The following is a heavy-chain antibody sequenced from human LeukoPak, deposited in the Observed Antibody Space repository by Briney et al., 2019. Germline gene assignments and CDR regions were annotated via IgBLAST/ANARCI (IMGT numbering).Heavy chain of an antibody. CDR3: ASAYDFWSGDNY. D-gene: IGHD3-3*01. J-gene: IGHJ4*02. V-gene: IGHV4-4*02. CDR2: IYTSGST. CDR1: GDSISSGNW. Sequence: SGTLSLTCNVSGDSISSGNWWSWVRQPPGQGLEWIGEIYTSGSTNYNPSLKSRVTMSVDTSKNQFSLKLSSVTAADTAVYYCASAYDFWSGDNYWGQGTLVTVSS.